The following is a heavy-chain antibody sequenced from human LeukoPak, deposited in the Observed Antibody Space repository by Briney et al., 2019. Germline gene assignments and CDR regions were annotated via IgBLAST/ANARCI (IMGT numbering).Heavy chain of an antibody. CDR1: GGSISSYY. V-gene: IGHV4-59*12. CDR2: IYYSGST. J-gene: IGHJ4*02. Sequence: PSETLSLTCTVSGGSISSYYWSWIRQPPGKGLEWIGYIYYSGSTNYNPSLKSRVTISVDTSKNQFSLNLSSVTAADTAVYYCAREGVIWSYDILTFFDSWGQGTLVTVSS. D-gene: IGHD3-9*01. CDR3: AREGVIWSYDILTFFDS.